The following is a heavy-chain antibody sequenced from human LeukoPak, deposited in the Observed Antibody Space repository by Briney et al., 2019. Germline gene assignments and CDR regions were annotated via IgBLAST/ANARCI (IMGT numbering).Heavy chain of an antibody. CDR2: IYYSGST. CDR3: ARLNYYDSSGYYYYFDY. CDR1: GGSISSYY. Sequence: SETLSLTCTASGGSISSYYWSWIRQPPGKGLEWIGYIYYSGSTNYNPSLKSRVTISVDTSKNQFSLKLSSVTAADTAVYYCARLNYYDSSGYYYYFDYWGQGTLVTVSS. J-gene: IGHJ4*02. V-gene: IGHV4-59*08. D-gene: IGHD3-22*01.